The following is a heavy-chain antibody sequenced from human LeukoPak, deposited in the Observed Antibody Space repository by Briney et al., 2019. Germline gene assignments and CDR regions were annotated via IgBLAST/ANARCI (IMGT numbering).Heavy chain of an antibody. J-gene: IGHJ4*02. D-gene: IGHD1-26*01. CDR3: ARDQGGSYYFDY. CDR1: GDSVSNNSGA. CDR2: TYYRSKWYN. Sequence: SQTLSLTCAISGDSVSNNSGAWNWIRQSPSRGLEWLGRTYYRSKWYNDYAASVKSRISINPGTSKNQFSLHLNSVTPEDTAVYYCARDQGGSYYFDYWGQGTLVTVSS. V-gene: IGHV6-1*01.